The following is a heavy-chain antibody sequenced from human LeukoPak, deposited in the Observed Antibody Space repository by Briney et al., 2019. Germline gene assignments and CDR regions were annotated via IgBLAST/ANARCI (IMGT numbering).Heavy chain of an antibody. CDR3: ARANRDYGGSFDY. V-gene: IGHV3-23*01. CDR2: ISGSGGST. J-gene: IGHJ4*02. D-gene: IGHD4-23*01. CDR1: GFTFSSYG. Sequence: PGGSLRLSCAASGFTFSSYGMSWVRQAPGKGLEWVSAISGSGGSTYYADSVKGRFTISRDNSKNTLYLQMNSLRAEDTAVYYCARANRDYGGSFDYWGQGTLVTVSS.